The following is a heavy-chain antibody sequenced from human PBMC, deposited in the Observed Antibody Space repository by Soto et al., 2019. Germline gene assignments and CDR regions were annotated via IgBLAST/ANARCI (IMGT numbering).Heavy chain of an antibody. D-gene: IGHD4-17*01. V-gene: IGHV1-8*01. Sequence: QVRVVQSGAEVKKPGASVKVSCKTSGYTFTDYDVNWVRQAPGQGLEWMGWVSLDHDNAGYAQQFEGRVTMTSDTSISTTYMELTNLRSEDTAVYYCAVTTGYWGQGTKVTVSS. CDR3: AVTTGY. J-gene: IGHJ4*01. CDR1: GYTFTDYD. CDR2: VSLDHDNA.